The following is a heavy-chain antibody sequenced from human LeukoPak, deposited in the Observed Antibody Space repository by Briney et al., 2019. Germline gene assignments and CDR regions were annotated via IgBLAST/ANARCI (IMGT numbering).Heavy chain of an antibody. J-gene: IGHJ4*02. CDR1: GYTFTSYG. D-gene: IGHD6-19*01. CDR3: ARDHPGLYSSPGQDFDY. V-gene: IGHV1-18*01. CDR2: ISAYNGNT. Sequence: GASVKVSCKASGYTFTSYGISRVQQAPGQGLEWMGWISAYNGNTNYAQKLQGRVTMTTDTSTSTAYMELRSLRSDDTAVYYCARDHPGLYSSPGQDFDYWGQGTLVTVSS.